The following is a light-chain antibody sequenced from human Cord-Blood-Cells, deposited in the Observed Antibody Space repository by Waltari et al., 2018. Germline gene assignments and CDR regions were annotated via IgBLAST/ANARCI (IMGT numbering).Light chain of an antibody. Sequence: QSALTQPASVSGSPGQSITISCTGTSSDVGGYNYVSWYQQHPGKAPKLMIYDFSKRPSGVSHRVSGSKSGNTASLTISGLQAEDEADYYCSSYTSSSTLVFGGGTKLTVL. V-gene: IGLV2-14*01. CDR2: DFS. CDR3: SSYTSSSTLV. J-gene: IGLJ3*02. CDR1: SSDVGGYNY.